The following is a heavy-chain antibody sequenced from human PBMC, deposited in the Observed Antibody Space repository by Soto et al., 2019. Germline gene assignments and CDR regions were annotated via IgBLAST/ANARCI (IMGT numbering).Heavy chain of an antibody. CDR2: IYYSGST. J-gene: IGHJ4*02. V-gene: IGHV4-30-4*01. CDR3: ARGLDLRPFDY. D-gene: IGHD3-9*01. Sequence: SETRSLTWTVSGGSISSGDYYWSWIRQPPGKGLEWIGYIYYSGSTYYNPSLKSRVTISVDTSKNQFSLKLSSVTAADTAVYYCARGLDLRPFDYWGQGTLVTVSS. CDR1: GGSISSGDYY.